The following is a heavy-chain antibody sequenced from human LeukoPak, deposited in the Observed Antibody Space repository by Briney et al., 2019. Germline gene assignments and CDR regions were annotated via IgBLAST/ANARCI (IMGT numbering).Heavy chain of an antibody. Sequence: GGSLRLSCTVSGFNFADYGMIWVRQPPGKGLEWVSSIFQGGGEIHYADSVRGRFTISRDNSKSTLSLQMNSLRAEDTAIYYCATYRQVLLPFESWGQGTLVTVSS. CDR3: ATYRQVLLPFES. CDR2: IFQGGGEI. CDR1: GFNFADYG. V-gene: IGHV3-23*01. D-gene: IGHD2-8*02. J-gene: IGHJ4*02.